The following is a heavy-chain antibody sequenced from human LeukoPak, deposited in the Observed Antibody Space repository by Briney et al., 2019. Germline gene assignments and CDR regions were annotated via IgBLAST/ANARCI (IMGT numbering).Heavy chain of an antibody. CDR2: IYSGGST. J-gene: IGHJ4*02. D-gene: IGHD3-22*01. V-gene: IGHV3-66*01. Sequence: GGSLRLSCAASGFTFSSYAMSWVRQAPGKGLEWVSVIYSGGSTYYADSVKGRFTISRDNSKNTLYLQMNSLRAEDTAVYYCAREAYDSSGYYPYWGQGTLVTVSS. CDR1: GFTFSSYA. CDR3: AREAYDSSGYYPY.